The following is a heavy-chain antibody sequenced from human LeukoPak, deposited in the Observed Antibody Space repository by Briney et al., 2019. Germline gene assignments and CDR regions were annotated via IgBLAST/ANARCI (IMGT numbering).Heavy chain of an antibody. J-gene: IGHJ6*02. D-gene: IGHD2-2*01. CDR1: GFTFSSYA. CDR2: ISGSGGST. V-gene: IGHV3-23*01. Sequence: TGGSLRLSCAASGFTFSSYAMSWVRQAPGKGLEWVSAISGSGGSTYYADSVKGRFTISRDNSKNTLYLQMNSLRAEDTAVYYCAKEGCSSTSCYFDYYYYGMDVWGQGTTVTVSS. CDR3: AKEGCSSTSCYFDYYYYGMDV.